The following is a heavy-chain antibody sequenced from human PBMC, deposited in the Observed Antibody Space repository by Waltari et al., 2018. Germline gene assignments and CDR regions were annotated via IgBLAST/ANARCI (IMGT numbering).Heavy chain of an antibody. Sequence: QVQLQESGPGLVKPSETLSLTCTVSDGSINNYYWSWIRQPAGKGLEWIGRIYSSGTTDYNPSRTSGVTMLVDTSKNQFALKLSSVTAADTAVYYCARMGSTSRHSSRDIMDVWGQGASVTVSS. V-gene: IGHV4-4*07. D-gene: IGHD2-2*01. J-gene: IGHJ6*02. CDR3: ARMGSTSRHSSRDIMDV. CDR2: IYSSGTT. CDR1: DGSINNYY.